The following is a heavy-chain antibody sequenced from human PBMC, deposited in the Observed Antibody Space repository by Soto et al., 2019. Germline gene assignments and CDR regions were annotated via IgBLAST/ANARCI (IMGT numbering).Heavy chain of an antibody. D-gene: IGHD3-10*01. CDR2: INPSGGST. Sequence: QVQLVQSGAEVKKPGASVMVSCKASGYTFTSYYLHWVRQAPGQGLEWMGTINPSGGSTIYAQKFQGRVTVTRDTSTSTVYMELSSLRSEDTAMYYCARVGTVSFTGVQYYFDYWGQGTLVTVSS. CDR1: GYTFTSYY. J-gene: IGHJ4*02. V-gene: IGHV1-46*01. CDR3: ARVGTVSFTGVQYYFDY.